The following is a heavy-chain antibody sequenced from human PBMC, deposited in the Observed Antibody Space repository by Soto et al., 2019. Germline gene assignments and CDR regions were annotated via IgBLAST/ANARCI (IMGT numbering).Heavy chain of an antibody. J-gene: IGHJ4*02. CDR3: ARGRTWGARDFDY. CDR2: ISAYNGHT. V-gene: IGHV1-18*04. D-gene: IGHD3-16*01. CDR1: GYTFTDYY. Sequence: ASVKVSCKASGYTFTDYYMNWVRQAPGQGLEWMGWISAYNGHTDYAQKFQGRVTMTTDTPTNTISMELRGLRSDDTAVYYCARGRTWGARDFDYWGQGTLVTVSS.